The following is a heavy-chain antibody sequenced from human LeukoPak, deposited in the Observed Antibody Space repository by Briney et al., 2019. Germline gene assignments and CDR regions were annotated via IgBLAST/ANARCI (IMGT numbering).Heavy chain of an antibody. CDR2: IKYDGSEK. Sequence: GGSLRLSCAASGFTFSTYWMSWVHQAPGRGLEWVANIKYDGSEKYYVDSVKGRFTISRDNAKNSLYLQMNSLRVEDTAVYYCARDNWKAFDYWGQGTLVTVSS. D-gene: IGHD1-20*01. J-gene: IGHJ4*02. CDR1: GFTFSTYW. CDR3: ARDNWKAFDY. V-gene: IGHV3-7*04.